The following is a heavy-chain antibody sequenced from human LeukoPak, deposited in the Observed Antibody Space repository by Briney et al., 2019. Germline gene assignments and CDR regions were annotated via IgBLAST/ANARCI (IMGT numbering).Heavy chain of an antibody. Sequence: GGSLRLSCAASGFTFSNAWLSWVRQAPGKGLDWVGRIKSKTHGGTTDYAAPVKGRFTISRDDSKNTLYLQVNSLRTEDTAVYYCTTSITPGVDYWGQGTLVTVSS. CDR2: IKSKTHGGTT. V-gene: IGHV3-15*01. D-gene: IGHD1-14*01. J-gene: IGHJ4*02. CDR3: TTSITPGVDY. CDR1: GFTFSNAW.